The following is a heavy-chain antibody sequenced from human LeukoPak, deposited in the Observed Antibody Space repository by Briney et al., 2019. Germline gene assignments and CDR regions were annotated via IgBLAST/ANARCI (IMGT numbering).Heavy chain of an antibody. V-gene: IGHV1-18*01. CDR3: ARGSHRLYDYVWGTYESKDY. D-gene: IGHD3-16*01. CDR1: GYTFTSYG. CDR2: ISGYNANT. J-gene: IGHJ4*02. Sequence: ASVKVSCTASGYTFTSYGICWVRHAPGHGLERMGWISGYNANTSSVQKFQGRVTMITDTSSHTAYMELRSLRSDDTAVYYCARGSHRLYDYVWGTYESKDYWGQGTLVTVSS.